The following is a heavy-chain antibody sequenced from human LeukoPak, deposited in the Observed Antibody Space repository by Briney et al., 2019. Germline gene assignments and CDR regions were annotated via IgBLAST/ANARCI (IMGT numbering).Heavy chain of an antibody. J-gene: IGHJ4*02. Sequence: GGSLRPSCAASGFTFSSYSMNWVRQAPGKGLEWVSSISRSGSYISYADSVEGRFTISRDNAKNSLYLQMNSLRAEDTAVYYCARYIPPPVFYYDSSGYSDYWGQGTLVTVSS. D-gene: IGHD3-22*01. CDR1: GFTFSSYS. CDR3: ARYIPPPVFYYDSSGYSDY. V-gene: IGHV3-21*01. CDR2: ISRSGSYI.